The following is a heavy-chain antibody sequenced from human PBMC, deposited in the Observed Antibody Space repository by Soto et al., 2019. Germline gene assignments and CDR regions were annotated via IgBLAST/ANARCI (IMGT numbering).Heavy chain of an antibody. Sequence: SVKVSCKASGGTFSSYAISWVRQAPGQGLEWMGGIIPIFGTANYAQKFQGRVTITADESTSTAYMELSSLRSEDTAVYYCARSYGSYRLFDYWGQGTLVTVSS. J-gene: IGHJ4*02. CDR2: IIPIFGTA. V-gene: IGHV1-69*13. CDR3: ARSYGSYRLFDY. CDR1: GGTFSSYA. D-gene: IGHD3-16*02.